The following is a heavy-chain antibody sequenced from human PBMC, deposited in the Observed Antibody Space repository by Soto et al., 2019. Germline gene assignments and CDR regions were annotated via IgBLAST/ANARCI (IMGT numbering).Heavy chain of an antibody. J-gene: IGHJ4*02. CDR2: ISYDGSNK. CDR3: ARDDLLIAAAGTYFDY. V-gene: IGHV3-30-3*01. D-gene: IGHD6-13*01. CDR1: GLNFSSYA. Sequence: LRHSCAASGLNFSSYAIPWVRQSPCKGLEWVAVISYDGSNKYYADSVKGRFTISRDNSKNTLYLQMNSLRAEDTAVYYCARDDLLIAAAGTYFDYWGQGTLVTVS.